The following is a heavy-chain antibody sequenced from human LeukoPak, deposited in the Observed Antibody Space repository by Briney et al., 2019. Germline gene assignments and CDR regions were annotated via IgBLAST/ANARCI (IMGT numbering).Heavy chain of an antibody. CDR3: ARGGAAAGTTFDY. CDR2: ISGGGGGT. D-gene: IGHD6-13*01. V-gene: IGHV3-23*01. Sequence: GGSLRLSCAASGFTFSNAWMNWVRQAPGKGLEWVSAISGGGGGTYYADFVKGRFTISRDNSKNTLYLQMNSLRAEDTAVYYCARGGAAAGTTFDYWGQGTLVTVSS. CDR1: GFTFSNAW. J-gene: IGHJ4*02.